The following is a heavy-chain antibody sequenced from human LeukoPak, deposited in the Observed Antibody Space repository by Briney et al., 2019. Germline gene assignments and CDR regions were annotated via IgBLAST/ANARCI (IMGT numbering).Heavy chain of an antibody. J-gene: IGHJ4*02. D-gene: IGHD3-22*01. V-gene: IGHV1-18*01. CDR1: GYTFTSYG. Sequence: GSVKVSCKASGYTFTSYGISWVRQAPGQGLEWMGWISAYNGNTNYAQKLQGRVTMTTDTSTSTAYMELRSLRSDDTAVYYCARVNTYYYDSSGYPDYWGQGTLVTVSS. CDR2: ISAYNGNT. CDR3: ARVNTYYYDSSGYPDY.